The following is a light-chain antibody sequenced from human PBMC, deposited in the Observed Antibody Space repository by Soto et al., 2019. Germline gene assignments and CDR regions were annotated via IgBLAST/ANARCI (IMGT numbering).Light chain of an antibody. CDR2: AAS. Sequence: DVQMTQSPSSLSASVGDRVTITCRASQGINSWLAWYQQKPEKAPKSLIYAASSLQTGVPSRFSGSGSGXXXXLXISNLQPEDSATYYCQQYNIYPLTFGGGTKVEIK. CDR1: QGINSW. V-gene: IGKV1D-16*01. J-gene: IGKJ4*01. CDR3: QQYNIYPLT.